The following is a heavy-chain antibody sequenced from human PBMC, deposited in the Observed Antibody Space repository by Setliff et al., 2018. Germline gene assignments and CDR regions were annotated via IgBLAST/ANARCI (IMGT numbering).Heavy chain of an antibody. Sequence: SETLSLTCTVSGDSISSGTYYWGLIRQPPGKGLEWVATIYYSGSTYSNPSLKSRLIISVDAPDNQFSVKLSSVTAADTAVYYCARHKSNGSGSYPSLYMDVWGKGTTVTVSS. CDR3: ARHKSNGSGSYPSLYMDV. CDR2: IYYSGST. V-gene: IGHV4-39*01. CDR1: GDSISSGTYY. D-gene: IGHD3-10*01. J-gene: IGHJ6*03.